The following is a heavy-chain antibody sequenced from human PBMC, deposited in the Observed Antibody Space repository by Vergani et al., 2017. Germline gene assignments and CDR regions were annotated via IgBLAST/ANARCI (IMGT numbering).Heavy chain of an antibody. CDR1: GFPLSNLD. CDR2: IQFDGSNP. CDR3: AKHFRGWSFDY. V-gene: IGHV3-30*02. J-gene: IGHJ4*02. D-gene: IGHD3-3*01. Sequence: QVQLVESGGGVVQRGRSLTLSCATSGFPLSNLDMQWIRQGSGKGLELVAFIQFDGSNPYYADSVKGRFTLSRDFSKNTLYLQMNSLRTADTATYYCAKHFRGWSFDYGGQGTQFIVSS.